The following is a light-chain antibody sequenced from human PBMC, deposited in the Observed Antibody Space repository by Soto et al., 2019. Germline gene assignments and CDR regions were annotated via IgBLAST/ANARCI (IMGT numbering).Light chain of an antibody. CDR1: SSDVGGYNY. CDR2: DVS. J-gene: IGLJ2*01. V-gene: IGLV2-14*03. Sequence: QSALTQPASVSGSPGQSITISCTGTSSDVGGYNYVSWYQQHPGKAPKLMIYDVSNRLSGVSNRFSGSKSGNTASLTISGLQAEDEAYYYCSSYTSSRIVVFGGGTKLTVL. CDR3: SSYTSSRIVV.